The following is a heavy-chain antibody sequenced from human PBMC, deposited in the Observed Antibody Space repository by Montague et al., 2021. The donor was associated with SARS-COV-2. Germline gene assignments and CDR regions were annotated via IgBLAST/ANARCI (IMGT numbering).Heavy chain of an antibody. CDR1: GGSINSGGYY. D-gene: IGHD6-19*01. J-gene: IGHJ3*02. V-gene: IGHV4-31*03. CDR3: ARVHFVSSGWYPDAFDI. Sequence: TLSLTCTVSGGSINSGGYYWSWIRQHPGKGLEWIGYIYYSGSTHYXPSLKSRLTISVDTSKNQFSLKLSSVTAADTAVYYCARVHFVSSGWYPDAFDIWGQGTMVTVSS. CDR2: IYYSGST.